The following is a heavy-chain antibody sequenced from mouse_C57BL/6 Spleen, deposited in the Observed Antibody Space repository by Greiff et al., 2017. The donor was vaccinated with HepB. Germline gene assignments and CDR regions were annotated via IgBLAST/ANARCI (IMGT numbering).Heavy chain of an antibody. CDR3: ARGWDYDDAMDY. D-gene: IGHD2-4*01. CDR2: ISDGGSYT. J-gene: IGHJ4*01. CDR1: GFTFSSYA. Sequence: EVKLVESGGGLVKPGGSLKLSCAASGFTFSSYAMSWVRQTPEKRLEWVATISDGGSYTYYPDNVKGRFTISRDNAKNNLYLQMSHLKSEDTAMYYCARGWDYDDAMDYWGQGTSVTVSS. V-gene: IGHV5-4*03.